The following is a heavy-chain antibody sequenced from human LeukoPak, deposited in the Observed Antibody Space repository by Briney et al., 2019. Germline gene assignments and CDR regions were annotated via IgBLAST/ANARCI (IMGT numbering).Heavy chain of an antibody. Sequence: SETLSLTCTVSGGSISSYYWSWIRQPAGKGLEWIGRIYNSGSTNYNTNYNPSLTSRVTMSVDTSKNQFSLELNSVSAADTAVYFCARAIWYGSGTTAFDYWGQGTLVTVSP. CDR2: IYNSGST. CDR1: GGSISSYY. D-gene: IGHD3-10*01. CDR3: ARAIWYGSGTTAFDY. V-gene: IGHV4-4*07. J-gene: IGHJ4*02.